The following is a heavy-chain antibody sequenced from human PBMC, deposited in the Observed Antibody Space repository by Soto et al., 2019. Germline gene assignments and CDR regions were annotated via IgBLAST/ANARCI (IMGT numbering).Heavy chain of an antibody. CDR1: GYTFTGYY. D-gene: IGHD3-3*01. CDR2: INPNSGGT. CDR3: ARDLTIFGVVPSAYYYYGMDV. V-gene: IGHV1-2*04. J-gene: IGHJ6*02. Sequence: ASVKVSCKASGYTFTGYYMHWVRQAPGQGLEWMGWINPNSGGTNYAQKFQGWVTMTRDTSISTAYMELSRLRSDDTAVYYCARDLTIFGVVPSAYYYYGMDVWGQGTTVTVSS.